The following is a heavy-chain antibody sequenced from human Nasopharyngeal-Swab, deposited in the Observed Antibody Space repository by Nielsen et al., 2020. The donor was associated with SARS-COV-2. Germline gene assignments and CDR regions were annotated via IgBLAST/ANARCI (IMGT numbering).Heavy chain of an antibody. V-gene: IGHV3-21*01. CDR3: ARELSGYCSSPLGCYYYGMDV. D-gene: IGHD2-2*01. Sequence: GESLQISCAASGFTFSSYSMNWVRQAPGKGLEWVSSISSSSSYIYYADSVKGRFTISRDNAKNSLYLQMNSLRAEDTAVYYCARELSGYCSSPLGCYYYGMDVWGQGTTVTVSS. J-gene: IGHJ6*02. CDR1: GFTFSSYS. CDR2: ISSSSSYI.